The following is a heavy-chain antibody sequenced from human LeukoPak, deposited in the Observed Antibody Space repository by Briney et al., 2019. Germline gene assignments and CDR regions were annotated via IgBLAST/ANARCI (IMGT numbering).Heavy chain of an antibody. D-gene: IGHD3-10*01. CDR1: GYTLISYY. CDR2: IDPSGGST. V-gene: IGHV1-46*01. CDR3: ARALVPGSGNQRAWFDP. Sequence: ASVKVSCKASGYTLISYYIHWVRQAPGQGLEWMGIIDPSGGSTSYAQKFQGRVTMTRDTSTSTVYMELSSLRSEDTAVYYCARALVPGSGNQRAWFDPWGQGTLVTVSS. J-gene: IGHJ5*02.